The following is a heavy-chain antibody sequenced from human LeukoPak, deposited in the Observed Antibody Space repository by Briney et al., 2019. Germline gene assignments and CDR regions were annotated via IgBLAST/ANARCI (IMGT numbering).Heavy chain of an antibody. CDR3: ARSASIPLSSGIDC. V-gene: IGHV4-34*01. J-gene: IGHJ4*02. CDR1: GGSFSGYY. CDR2: INHSGST. D-gene: IGHD2-2*01. Sequence: PSETLSLTCAVYGGSFSGYYRSWIRQPPGKGLEWIGEINHSGSTNYNPSLKSRVTISVDTSKNQFSLKLSSVTAADTAVYYCARSASIPLSSGIDCWGQGTLVTVSS.